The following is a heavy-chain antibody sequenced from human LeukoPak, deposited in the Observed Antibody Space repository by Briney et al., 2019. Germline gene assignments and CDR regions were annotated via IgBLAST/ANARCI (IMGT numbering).Heavy chain of an antibody. V-gene: IGHV1-2*02. D-gene: IGHD6-13*01. Sequence: GASVKVSCKASGYTFTGYYMHWVRQAPGQGLEWMGWINPNSGGTNYAQKFQGRVTMTRDTSISTAYMELCRLRSDDTAVYYCASAIAAAGTSYYYGMDVWGQGTTVTVSS. CDR2: INPNSGGT. CDR3: ASAIAAAGTSYYYGMDV. J-gene: IGHJ6*02. CDR1: GYTFTGYY.